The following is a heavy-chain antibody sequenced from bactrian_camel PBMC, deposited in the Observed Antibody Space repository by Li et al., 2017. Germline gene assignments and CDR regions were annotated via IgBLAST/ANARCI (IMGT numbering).Heavy chain of an antibody. Sequence: HVQLVESGGGSVEAGGSLTLTCVASGYTYNGYCMGWFRQAPGKEREGVAAIDWSGQRTFYADSVRGRFTLSRDNAKNTLYLQMNALRTEDTATYYCAACRSTGGGYNKWGQGTQVTVS. CDR1: GYTYNGYC. CDR3: AACRSTGGGYNK. V-gene: IGHV3-3*01. J-gene: IGHJ4*01. CDR2: IDWSGQRT. D-gene: IGHD2*01.